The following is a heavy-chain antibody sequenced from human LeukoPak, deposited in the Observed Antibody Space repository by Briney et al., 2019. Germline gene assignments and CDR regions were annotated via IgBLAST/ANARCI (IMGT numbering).Heavy chain of an antibody. J-gene: IGHJ4*02. CDR1: GFTFSDYW. CDR3: ARWRGSTSERSDY. D-gene: IGHD2-2*01. V-gene: IGHV3-7*01. Sequence: GGTLRLSCTASGFTFSDYWMTWVRQAPGKGLELVAKIKQDGSAKYYVDAVKGRFTISRDNAKNSLYLQMDSLRVEDTATYYCARWRGSTSERSDYWGQGTLVTVSS. CDR2: IKQDGSAK.